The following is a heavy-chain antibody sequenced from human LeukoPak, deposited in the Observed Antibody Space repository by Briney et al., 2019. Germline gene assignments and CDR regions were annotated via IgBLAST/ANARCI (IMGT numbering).Heavy chain of an antibody. D-gene: IGHD2-2*01. V-gene: IGHV1-69*05. CDR1: GGTFSSYA. Sequence: GASVKVSCKASGGTFSSYAISWVRQAPGQGLEWMGGIIPIFGTANYAQKFQGRVTITTDESTSTAYMELSSLRSEDTAVYYCASCSSTSCPKDYYYYYYMDVWGKGTTVTVSS. CDR3: ASCSSTSCPKDYYYYYYMDV. CDR2: IIPIFGTA. J-gene: IGHJ6*03.